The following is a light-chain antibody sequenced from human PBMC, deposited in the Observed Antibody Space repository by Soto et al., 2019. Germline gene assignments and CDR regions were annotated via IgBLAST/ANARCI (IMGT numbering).Light chain of an antibody. J-gene: IGLJ1*01. Sequence: QSALTQPASVSGSPGQSITISCTGTSNDVGRYNYVSWYQQHPGKAPKLMIFDVTNRPSGVSDRFSASKSGNTASLTISGLQPEDEADYYCSSFTGSTTLSYVFGTGTKLTVL. CDR3: SSFTGSTTLSYV. CDR1: SNDVGRYNY. CDR2: DVT. V-gene: IGLV2-14*01.